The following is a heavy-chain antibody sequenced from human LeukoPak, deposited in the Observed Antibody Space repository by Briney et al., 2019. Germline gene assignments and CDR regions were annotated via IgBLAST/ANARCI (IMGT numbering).Heavy chain of an antibody. CDR1: GYTFTSYY. CDR3: ARVGPFTIFGVVTPYYFDY. Sequence: ASVKVSCKASGYTFTSYYMHWVRQAPGQGLAWMGIINPSGGSKSYAQKFQGRVTMTRDTSTSTVYMELSSLRSEDTAVYYCARVGPFTIFGVVTPYYFDYWGQGTLVTVSS. V-gene: IGHV1-46*03. CDR2: INPSGGSK. J-gene: IGHJ4*02. D-gene: IGHD3-3*01.